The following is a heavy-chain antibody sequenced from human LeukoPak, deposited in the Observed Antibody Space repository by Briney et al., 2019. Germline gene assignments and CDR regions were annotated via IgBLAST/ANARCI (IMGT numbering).Heavy chain of an antibody. J-gene: IGHJ4*02. CDR3: ARVYHYYDSSGYY. CDR2: INPNSGGT. CDR1: VYTFTGYY. Sequence: GASVNVSCKASVYTFTGYYIHWVRQAPGQGLVWVGWINPNSGGTNYAQKFQGRVPMTRDTSISKAYMEQSRLRSDDTAVCYCARVYHYYDSSGYYWGQGTLVTVSS. V-gene: IGHV1-2*02. D-gene: IGHD3-22*01.